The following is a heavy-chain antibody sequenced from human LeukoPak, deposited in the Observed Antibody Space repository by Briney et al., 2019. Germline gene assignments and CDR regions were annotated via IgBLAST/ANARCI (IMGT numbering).Heavy chain of an antibody. CDR2: INHSRST. J-gene: IGHJ4*02. CDR1: GGSFSGYY. CDR3: ARLVAARGDFDY. Sequence: SETLSLTCAVYGGSFSGYYWSWIRQPPGKGLEWIGEINHSRSTNYNPSLKSRVTISVDTSKNQFSLKLSSVTAADTAVYYCARLVAARGDFDYWGQGTLVTVSS. D-gene: IGHD2-2*01. V-gene: IGHV4-34*01.